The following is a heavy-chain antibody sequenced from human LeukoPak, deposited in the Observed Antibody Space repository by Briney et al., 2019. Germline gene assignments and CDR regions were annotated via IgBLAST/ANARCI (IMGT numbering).Heavy chain of an antibody. Sequence: AGGSLRLSCAASGFTLSNYWMHWVRHAPGKGLVWVSRLDSDGTSTIYADSVGGRFTIYRDNARNTLYLQMNTLRAEDTAVYYCARSGWPYYFDYWGQGTLVAVSS. D-gene: IGHD6-25*01. CDR1: GFTLSNYW. CDR2: LDSDGTST. V-gene: IGHV3-74*01. J-gene: IGHJ4*02. CDR3: ARSGWPYYFDY.